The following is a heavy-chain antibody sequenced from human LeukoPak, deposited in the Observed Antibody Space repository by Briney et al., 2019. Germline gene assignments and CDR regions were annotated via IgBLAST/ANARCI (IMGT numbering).Heavy chain of an antibody. V-gene: IGHV4-38-2*02. Sequence: SDTLSLTCAVSGYSITSGYYWAWIRQPPGKGLEWIGSIYHSGSNYYNPSLRSRVAISVDTSRNQFSLKLNSVTAADTANYFCGRDRVPPYCGSDCYSGLDYWGQGTLVTVSS. CDR2: IYHSGSN. J-gene: IGHJ4*02. D-gene: IGHD2-21*02. CDR1: GYSITSGYY. CDR3: GRDRVPPYCGSDCYSGLDY.